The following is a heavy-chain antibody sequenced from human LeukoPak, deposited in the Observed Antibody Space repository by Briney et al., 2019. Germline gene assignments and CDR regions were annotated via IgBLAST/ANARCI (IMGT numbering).Heavy chain of an antibody. Sequence: SETLSLTCTVSGDSISNYCWSWIRQPAGKGLEWIGRIYTSGSTNYNPSLKSRVTMSVDTSKNQLSLKLSSVTAADTAVYYCARTRAYGGRPDYWGQGTLVTVSS. CDR1: GDSISNYC. D-gene: IGHD4-23*01. J-gene: IGHJ4*02. V-gene: IGHV4-4*07. CDR2: IYTSGST. CDR3: ARTRAYGGRPDY.